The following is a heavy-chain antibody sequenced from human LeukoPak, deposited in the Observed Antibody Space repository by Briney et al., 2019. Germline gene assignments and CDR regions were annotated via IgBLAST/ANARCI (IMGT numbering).Heavy chain of an antibody. Sequence: SETLSLTCTVSGDSIRTSFWSWIRQPPGKGLEWIACVHYSESANYNPSLKSRVTISLNTPKNQFSLKLSSVTAADTAIYFCARDRRRDLFHAFDIWGQGTTVTVSP. CDR3: ARDRRRDLFHAFDI. J-gene: IGHJ3*02. CDR1: GDSIRTSF. D-gene: IGHD1-14*01. V-gene: IGHV4-59*01. CDR2: VHYSESA.